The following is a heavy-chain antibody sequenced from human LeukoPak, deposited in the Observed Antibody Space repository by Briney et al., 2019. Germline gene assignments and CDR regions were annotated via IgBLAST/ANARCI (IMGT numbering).Heavy chain of an antibody. Sequence: SSETLSLTCTVSGGSISSYYWSWIRQPPGKGLEWIGYIYYSGSTNYNPSLKSRVTISVDTSKNQFTLKLSSVTAADTAVYYCARGRYGWLPFDYWGQGTLVTVSS. CDR1: GGSISSYY. V-gene: IGHV4-59*01. D-gene: IGHD3-16*01. CDR3: ARGRYGWLPFDY. J-gene: IGHJ4*02. CDR2: IYYSGST.